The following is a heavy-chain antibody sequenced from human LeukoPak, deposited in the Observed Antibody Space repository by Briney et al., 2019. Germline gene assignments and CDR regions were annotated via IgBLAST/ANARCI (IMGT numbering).Heavy chain of an antibody. CDR3: ARHYYDSSDINYFDY. CDR2: IYYSGST. Sequence: PSETLTLTCTVSGGSISSYYWSWSRQPPGKGLEWIGYIYYSGSTNYNPSLKSRVTISVDTSKNQFSLKLSSVTAADTAVYYCARHYYDSSDINYFDYWGQGTLVTVSS. CDR1: GGSISSYY. D-gene: IGHD3-22*01. J-gene: IGHJ4*02. V-gene: IGHV4-59*01.